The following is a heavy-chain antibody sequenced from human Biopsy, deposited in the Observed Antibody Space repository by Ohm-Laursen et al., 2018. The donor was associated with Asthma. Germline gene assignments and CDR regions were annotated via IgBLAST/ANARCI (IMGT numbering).Heavy chain of an antibody. V-gene: IGHV3-30-3*01. D-gene: IGHD6-19*01. CDR3: AREGVAGTHIED. CDR2: ISYDGSSI. J-gene: IGHJ4*02. CDR1: RFTYE. Sequence: GQTLSLTCAASRFTYEMHWVRQAPGKGLEWVAVISYDGSSIYYADSVKGRFTISRDNSKNTLSLQMNSLTAEDTAVYYCAREGVAGTHIEDWGQETLVTVSS.